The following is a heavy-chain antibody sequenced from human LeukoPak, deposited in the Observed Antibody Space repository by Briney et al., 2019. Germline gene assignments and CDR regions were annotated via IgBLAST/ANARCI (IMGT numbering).Heavy chain of an antibody. D-gene: IGHD4-17*01. J-gene: IGHJ3*02. Sequence: GGSLRLSCAASGFTFSSYGMHWVRQAPGKGLEWVAFIRYDGSNKYYADSVKGRFTISRDNSKNTLYLQMNSLRAEDTAVYYCASLISTVTTFRDAFDIWGQGTMVTVSS. CDR2: IRYDGSNK. V-gene: IGHV3-30*02. CDR3: ASLISTVTTFRDAFDI. CDR1: GFTFSSYG.